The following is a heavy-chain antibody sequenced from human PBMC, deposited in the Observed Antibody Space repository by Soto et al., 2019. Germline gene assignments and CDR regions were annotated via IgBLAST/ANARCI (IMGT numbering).Heavy chain of an antibody. CDR1: GGSISSGGYY. D-gene: IGHD2-21*01. V-gene: IGHV4-31*03. Sequence: QVQLQESGPGLVKPSQTLSLTCTVSGGSISSGGYYWSWIRQHPGKGLEWIGYIYYSGSTYYNPSLKCRVTISVDTSKNLLFLKLISVTAADTAVYYCERDILDCGGDCYSAAAFEIWGQAKMVTASS. J-gene: IGHJ3*02. CDR3: ERDILDCGGDCYSAAAFEI. CDR2: IYYSGST.